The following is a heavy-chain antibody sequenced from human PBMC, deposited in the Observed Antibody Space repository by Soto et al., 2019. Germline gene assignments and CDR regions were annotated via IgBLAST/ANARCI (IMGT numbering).Heavy chain of an antibody. V-gene: IGHV3-48*03. CDR1: GFRFNEYE. D-gene: IGHD3-10*01. CDR3: ARETSYGQSATIVGEF. J-gene: IGHJ4*02. CDR2: INSGGSLI. Sequence: EVQLVESGGGLVQPGGSLRLSCVGSGFRFNEYEINWVRQAPGKGLAWIAYINSGGSLIYYASSVKGRLTISRDNYKDSVSLQMNSLRADDTALYYCARETSYGQSATIVGEFWGQGTLVTVSS.